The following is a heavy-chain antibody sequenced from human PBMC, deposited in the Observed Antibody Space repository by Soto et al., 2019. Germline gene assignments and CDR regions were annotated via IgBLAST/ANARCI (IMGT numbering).Heavy chain of an antibody. Sequence: PGGSLRLSCAASGFTVSSNYMSWVRQAPGKGLEWVSVIYSGGSTYYADSVKGRFTISRDNSKNTLYLQMNSLRAEDTAVYYCAAVNYYDSGGPRDIWGQGTMVTVSS. CDR3: AAVNYYDSGGPRDI. D-gene: IGHD3-22*01. CDR2: IYSGGST. CDR1: GFTVSSNY. V-gene: IGHV3-53*01. J-gene: IGHJ3*02.